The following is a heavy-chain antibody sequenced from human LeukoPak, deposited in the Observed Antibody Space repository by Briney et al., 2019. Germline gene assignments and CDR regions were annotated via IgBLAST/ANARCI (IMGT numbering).Heavy chain of an antibody. CDR3: AKDRGLIAAAGDSFDI. CDR1: GFTFSRYD. Sequence: PGGSLRLSCAASGFTFSRYDMHWVRQATGKGLEWVSAIGTVGDPYYPGSVKGRFTISRENAKNSLYLQMNSLRAEDTAVYYCAKDRGLIAAAGDSFDIWGQGTMVTVSA. CDR2: IGTVGDP. D-gene: IGHD6-13*01. J-gene: IGHJ3*02. V-gene: IGHV3-13*05.